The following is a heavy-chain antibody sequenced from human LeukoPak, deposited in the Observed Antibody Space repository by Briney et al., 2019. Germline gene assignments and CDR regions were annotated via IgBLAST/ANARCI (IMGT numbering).Heavy chain of an antibody. CDR2: MNPNTGDT. CDR1: GFTFTGYD. J-gene: IGHJ4*02. V-gene: IGHV1-8*02. Sequence: GASVSVSCTASGFTFTGYDINWVRQAPGQGLEWMGWMNPNTGDTDYAQKFQGRVTMTRNSSIDTAYMELSGLRSEDTAVYYCTRGSLSGSSRDYWGQGTLLTVSS. D-gene: IGHD1-26*01. CDR3: TRGSLSGSSRDY.